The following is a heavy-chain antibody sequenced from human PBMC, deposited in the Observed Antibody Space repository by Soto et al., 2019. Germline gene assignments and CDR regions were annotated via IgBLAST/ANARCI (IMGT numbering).Heavy chain of an antibody. J-gene: IGHJ4*02. CDR2: ISNDGSNK. D-gene: IGHD3-22*01. V-gene: IGHV3-30*18. CDR3: AKEWVYDSSGWSFDS. Sequence: QVQLVESGGGVVQPGRSLRLSCAASGFTFSSYGMHWVRQAPGKGLEWVAVISNDGSNKYYADSVKGRFTISRDNSKNTLYLQMNSLRAEGTAVYYCAKEWVYDSSGWSFDSWVQGTLVAVSS. CDR1: GFTFSSYG.